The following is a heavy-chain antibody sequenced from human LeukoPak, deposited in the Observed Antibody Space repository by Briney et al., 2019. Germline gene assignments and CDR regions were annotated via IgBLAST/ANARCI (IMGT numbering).Heavy chain of an antibody. J-gene: IGHJ4*02. CDR2: INHSGST. V-gene: IGHV4-34*01. CDR1: GGSFSGYY. CDR3: ARTKSGYDPHRRGGYFDY. Sequence: SETLSLTCAVYGGSFSGYYWSWIRQPPGKGLEWIGEINHSGSTNYNPSLKSRVTISVDTSKNQFSLKLSSVTAADTAVYYCARTKSGYDPHRRGGYFDYWGQGTLGTVSS. D-gene: IGHD5-12*01.